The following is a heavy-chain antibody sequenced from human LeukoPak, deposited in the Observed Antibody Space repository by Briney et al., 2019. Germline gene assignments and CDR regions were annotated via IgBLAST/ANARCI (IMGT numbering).Heavy chain of an antibody. J-gene: IGHJ1*01. CDR3: ARGGSSWSAEYFQH. CDR2: ISAYNGDT. V-gene: IGHV1-18*01. D-gene: IGHD6-13*01. CDR1: GYTFTNYG. Sequence: ASVKVSCKASGYTFTNYGINWVRQAPGQGLEWVGWISAYNGDTKYAQKLQDRVTMTTDTSTSTAYMELRSLRSDDTAVYFCARGGSSWSAEYFQHWGQGTLVTVSS.